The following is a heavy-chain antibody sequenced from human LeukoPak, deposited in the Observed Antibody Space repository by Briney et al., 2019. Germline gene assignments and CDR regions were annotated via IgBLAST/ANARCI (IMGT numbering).Heavy chain of an antibody. J-gene: IGHJ3*01. CDR1: GGSMSSFY. Sequence: SETLSLTCTVSGGSMSSFYWGWIRQPPGKGLEWIGNIHYSGSTKYNPSLKSRVTISVDTSKNQFSLKVSSLTAADTAVYYCARLGALHDAFDVWGQGTLVTVSS. D-gene: IGHD3-16*01. V-gene: IGHV4-59*12. CDR3: ARLGALHDAFDV. CDR2: IHYSGST.